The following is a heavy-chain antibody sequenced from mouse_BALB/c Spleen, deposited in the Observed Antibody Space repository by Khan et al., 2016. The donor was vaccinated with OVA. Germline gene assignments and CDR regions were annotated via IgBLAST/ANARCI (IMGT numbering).Heavy chain of an antibody. J-gene: IGHJ2*01. Sequence: EVELVESGGKLVKPGGSLKVSCAVSGFTFSSYVMSWVRQTPEKRLEWVASISSGGTAPYLASLYGRLTNSIDNDRNILYLKMSSLRSEDTAMYYCASEAYRYDAEYFEYWGQGTILTVSS. CDR1: GFTFSSYV. CDR3: ASEAYRYDAEYFEY. V-gene: IGHV5-6-5*01. CDR2: ISSGGTA. D-gene: IGHD2-14*01.